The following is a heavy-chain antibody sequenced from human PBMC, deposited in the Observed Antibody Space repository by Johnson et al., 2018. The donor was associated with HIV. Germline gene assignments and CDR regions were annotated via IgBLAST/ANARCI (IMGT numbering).Heavy chain of an antibody. J-gene: IGHJ3*02. V-gene: IGHV3-30*04. D-gene: IGHD3-10*01. Sequence: QVQLVESGGGVVQPGRSLRLSCAASGFTFSSYAMHWVRQAPGQGLEWVAVISYDGSNKYYADSVKGRFTISSDNSKNTLSLQMTSLGAEDTAVYYCERGLRHYYYGSGSYPGVDALDIWGQGTMVTVSS. CDR3: ERGLRHYYYGSGSYPGVDALDI. CDR2: ISYDGSNK. CDR1: GFTFSSYA.